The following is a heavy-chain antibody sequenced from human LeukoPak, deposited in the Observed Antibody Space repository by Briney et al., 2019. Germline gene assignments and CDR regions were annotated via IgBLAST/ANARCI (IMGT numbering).Heavy chain of an antibody. V-gene: IGHV3-11*05. CDR2: ISKSSSST. D-gene: IGHD3-10*01. CDR3: ARVRSSGSPLDY. J-gene: IGHJ4*02. Sequence: GGSLRLSCAASGFTFSDYYMSWIRQAPGKGLEWVSYISKSSSSTNYADSVKGRLSISRDNARNSLYLQLNSLTAEDTAVYYCARVRSSGSPLDYWGQGTLVTVSS. CDR1: GFTFSDYY.